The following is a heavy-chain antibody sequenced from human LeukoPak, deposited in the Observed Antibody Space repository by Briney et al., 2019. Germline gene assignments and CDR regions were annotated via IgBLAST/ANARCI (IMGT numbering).Heavy chain of an antibody. CDR3: TRDRGAYNLYDY. CDR2: IRSKAYGETA. CDR1: GFTFNTYT. D-gene: IGHD1-1*01. Sequence: GGSLRLSCAASGFTFNTYTMNWVRQAPGKGLEWVGFIRSKAYGETADYAASVKGRFTISRDDSKAIAYLQMNSLKTEDTAVYHCTRDRGAYNLYDYWGQGTLVTVSS. V-gene: IGHV3-49*04. J-gene: IGHJ4*02.